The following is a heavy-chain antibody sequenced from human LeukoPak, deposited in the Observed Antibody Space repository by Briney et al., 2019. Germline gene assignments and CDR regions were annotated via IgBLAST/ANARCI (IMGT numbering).Heavy chain of an antibody. V-gene: IGHV3-30*18. D-gene: IGHD3-16*02. Sequence: GGSLRLSCAASGFTFSSYGMHWVRQAPGKGLEWVAVISYDGSNKYYADSVKGRFTISRDNSKNTLYLQMNNLRAEDTAVYYCAKEVTKLVYYDYVWGSYPDYWGQGTLVTVSS. CDR1: GFTFSSYG. CDR2: ISYDGSNK. CDR3: AKEVTKLVYYDYVWGSYPDY. J-gene: IGHJ4*02.